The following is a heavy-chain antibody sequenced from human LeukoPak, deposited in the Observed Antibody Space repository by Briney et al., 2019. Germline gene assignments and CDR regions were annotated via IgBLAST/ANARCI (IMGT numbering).Heavy chain of an antibody. CDR2: IGGSDDGT. Sequence: TGGSLRLSCTGSGFSFISYWMTWVRQIPGKGLEWVSAIGGSDDGTYYADSVKGRFTISRDNSRNTLYLQMNTLRAEDTAVYFCAKSPVSSCRGSFCYPFDYWGQGNLVTVSS. D-gene: IGHD2-15*01. V-gene: IGHV3-23*01. J-gene: IGHJ4*02. CDR1: GFSFISYW. CDR3: AKSPVSSCRGSFCYPFDY.